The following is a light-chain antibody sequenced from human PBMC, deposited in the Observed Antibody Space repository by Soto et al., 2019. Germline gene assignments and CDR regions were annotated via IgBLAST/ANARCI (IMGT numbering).Light chain of an antibody. CDR1: QSVASRY. CDR3: LQYSTSVSWT. CDR2: GAS. Sequence: EIVLTQSAGTLPLSPGERATLSCRASQSVASRYLAWYQHKPSQAPRLLIYGASNRATGIPDRFSGSWSGTDFTLTIRSLEPEDFAVYYCLQYSTSVSWTFGQGTKVEIK. J-gene: IGKJ1*01. V-gene: IGKV3-20*01.